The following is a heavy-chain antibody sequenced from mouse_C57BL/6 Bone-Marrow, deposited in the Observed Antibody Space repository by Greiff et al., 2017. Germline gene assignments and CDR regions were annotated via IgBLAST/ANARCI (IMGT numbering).Heavy chain of an antibody. CDR3: ARGSLITTVVAPFDY. CDR1: GYTFTSYG. J-gene: IGHJ2*01. CDR2: IYIGNGYT. V-gene: IGHV1-58*01. Sequence: EVQLQQSGAELVRPGSSVKMSCKTSGYTFTSYGINWVKQRPGQGLEWIGYIYIGNGYTEYNEKFKGKATLTSDTSSSTAYMQLRSLNSEDSAIYFCARGSLITTVVAPFDYWGQGTTLTVSS. D-gene: IGHD1-1*01.